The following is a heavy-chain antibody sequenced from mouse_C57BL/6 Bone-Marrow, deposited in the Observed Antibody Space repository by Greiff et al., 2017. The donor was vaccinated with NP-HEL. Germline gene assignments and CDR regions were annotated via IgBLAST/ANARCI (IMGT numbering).Heavy chain of an antibody. Sequence: EVQLLESGGGLVQPGRSLRLSCATSGFTFSDFYMEWVRQAPGKGLEWIAASRNKANDYTTEYSVSGKGRFTVSRDTSQSILYLQMNGLRAEDTAIYYCAREAGGSSWEFADWGKGTLVTVSA. CDR3: AREAGGSSWEFAD. D-gene: IGHD1-1*01. J-gene: IGHJ3*01. CDR2: SRNKANDYTT. CDR1: GFTFSDFY. V-gene: IGHV7-1*01.